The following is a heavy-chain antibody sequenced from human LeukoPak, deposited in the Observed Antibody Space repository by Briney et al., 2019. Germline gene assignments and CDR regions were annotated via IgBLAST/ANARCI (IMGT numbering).Heavy chain of an antibody. CDR1: GFTFSSYW. D-gene: IGHD3-22*01. J-gene: IGHJ4*02. CDR3: ARDYYYDSSGYYYD. Sequence: GGSLRLSCAASGFTFSSYWMSWVRQAPGKGLEWVANIKQDGSEKYYVDSVKGRFTISRDNAKNSLYLQMSSLRAEDTAVYYCARDYYYDSSGYYYDWGQGTLVTVSS. CDR2: IKQDGSEK. V-gene: IGHV3-7*01.